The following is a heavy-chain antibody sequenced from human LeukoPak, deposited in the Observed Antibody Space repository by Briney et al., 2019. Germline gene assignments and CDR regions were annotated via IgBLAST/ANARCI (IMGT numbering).Heavy chain of an antibody. D-gene: IGHD4-11*01. V-gene: IGHV1-18*01. Sequence: ASVKVSCKASGSTFTTYAIHWVRQAPGQGLEWMGWINAYNDNTNYEQKFQGRFSMTTDSSASTAYMELRSLRSDDTAVYYCASDSRLGYYGMDIWGQGTTVTVS. J-gene: IGHJ6*02. CDR1: GSTFTTYA. CDR3: ASDSRLGYYGMDI. CDR2: INAYNDNT.